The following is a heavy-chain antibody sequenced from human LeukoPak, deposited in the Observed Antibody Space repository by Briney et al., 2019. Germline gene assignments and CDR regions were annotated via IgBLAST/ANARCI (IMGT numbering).Heavy chain of an antibody. Sequence: GGSLRLSCAGSGFKFNSYSMNWVRQAPGKGLEWVSAISGSGGSTHYADSVKGRFTISRDNSKNTLYLQMNSLRAEDTAVYYCATARYCSSTSCYASLDYWGQGTLVTVSS. CDR3: ATARYCSSTSCYASLDY. J-gene: IGHJ4*02. CDR1: GFKFNSYS. V-gene: IGHV3-23*01. D-gene: IGHD2-2*01. CDR2: ISGSGGST.